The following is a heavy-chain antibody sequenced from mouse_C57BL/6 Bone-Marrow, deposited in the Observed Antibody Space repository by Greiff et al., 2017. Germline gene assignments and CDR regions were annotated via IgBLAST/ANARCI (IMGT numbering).Heavy chain of an antibody. V-gene: IGHV1-4*01. CDR2: INPSSGYT. D-gene: IGHD4-1*01. J-gene: IGHJ3*01. Sequence: QVQLQQSGAELARPGASVKMSCKASGYTFTSYTMHWVKQRPGQGLEWIGYINPSSGYTKYNQKFKDKATLTADKSSSTAYMQLSSLTSEDSAVYYCARGRLGRGWFAYWGQRTLVTVSA. CDR3: ARGRLGRGWFAY. CDR1: GYTFTSYT.